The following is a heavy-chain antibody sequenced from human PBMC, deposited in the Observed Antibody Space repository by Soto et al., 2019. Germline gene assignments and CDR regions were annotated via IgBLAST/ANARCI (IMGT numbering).Heavy chain of an antibody. D-gene: IGHD3-3*01. CDR2: INHSGST. CDR3: AGGPVLRFLEWLFYPRYWFDP. V-gene: IGHV4-34*01. CDR1: GGSFSGYY. J-gene: IGHJ5*02. Sequence: SETLSLTCAVYGGSFSGYYWSWIRQPPGKGLEWIGEINHSGSTDYNPSLKSRVTISVDTSKNQFSLKLSSVTAADTAVYYCAGGPVLRFLEWLFYPRYWFDPWGQGTLVTVSS.